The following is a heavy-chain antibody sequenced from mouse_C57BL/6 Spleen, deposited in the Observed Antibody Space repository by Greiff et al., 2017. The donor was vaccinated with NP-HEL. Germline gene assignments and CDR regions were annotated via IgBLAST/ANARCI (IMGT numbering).Heavy chain of an antibody. CDR2: IYPGNSDT. J-gene: IGHJ2*01. V-gene: IGHV1-5*01. D-gene: IGHD1-1*01. CDR1: GYTFTSYW. Sequence: VHVKQSGTVLARPGASVKMSCKTSGYTFTSYWMHWVKQRPGQGLEWIGAIYPGNSDTSYNQKFKGKAKLTAVTSASTAYMELSSLTNEDSAVYYCTRRAYGSSYYFDYWGQGTTLTVSS. CDR3: TRRAYGSSYYFDY.